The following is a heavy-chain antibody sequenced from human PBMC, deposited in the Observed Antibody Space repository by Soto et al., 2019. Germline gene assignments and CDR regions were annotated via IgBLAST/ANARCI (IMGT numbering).Heavy chain of an antibody. CDR3: ARRGIAVAGTYYYYYMDV. V-gene: IGHV4-59*01. Sequence: SETLSLTCTVSGGSISSYYWSWIRQPPGKGLEWIGYIYYSGSTNYNPSLKSRVTISVDTSKNQFSLKLSSVTAADTAVYYCARRGIAVAGTYYYYYMDVWGKGTTVTVSS. CDR2: IYYSGST. D-gene: IGHD6-19*01. J-gene: IGHJ6*03. CDR1: GGSISSYY.